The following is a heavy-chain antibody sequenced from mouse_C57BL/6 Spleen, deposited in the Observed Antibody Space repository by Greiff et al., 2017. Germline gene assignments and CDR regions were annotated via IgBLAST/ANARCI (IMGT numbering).Heavy chain of an antibody. V-gene: IGHV1-64*01. J-gene: IGHJ3*01. CDR3: ARAKGHFAWFAY. CDR1: GYTFTSYW. D-gene: IGHD6-1*01. Sequence: VKLQQPGAELVKPGASVKLSCKASGYTFTSYWMHWVKQRPGQGLEWIGMIHPNSGSTNYNEKFKSKATLTVDKSSSTAYMQLSSLTSEDSAVYYCARAKGHFAWFAYWGQGTLVTVSA. CDR2: IHPNSGST.